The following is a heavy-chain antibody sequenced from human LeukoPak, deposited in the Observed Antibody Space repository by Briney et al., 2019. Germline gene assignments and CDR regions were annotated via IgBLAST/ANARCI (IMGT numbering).Heavy chain of an antibody. Sequence: GASVKVSCKASGYTFTGYYMHWVRQAPGQGLEWMGWINPNSGGTNYAQKFQGRVTMTRDTSISTAYMELSRLRSDDTAVYYCARQNEQQLPPWLDAFDIWGQGTMVTVSS. CDR1: GYTFTGYY. CDR3: ARQNEQQLPPWLDAFDI. J-gene: IGHJ3*02. CDR2: INPNSGGT. D-gene: IGHD6-13*01. V-gene: IGHV1-2*02.